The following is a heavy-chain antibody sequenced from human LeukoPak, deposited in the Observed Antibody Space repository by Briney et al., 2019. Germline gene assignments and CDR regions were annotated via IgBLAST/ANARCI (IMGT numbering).Heavy chain of an antibody. V-gene: IGHV4-39*01. J-gene: IGHJ5*02. CDR3: ARQPKSCAPGIFVTGKACWFDP. CDR2: IYYSGTT. D-gene: IGHD3-3*01. CDR1: DGSISSGYYY. Sequence: SETLSLTCSVSDGSISSGYYYWAWIRQPPGKGPEWIGSIYYSGTTYPNPSLKSRVTISVDTSKNQFSLKLSSVTAADTAVYYCARQPKSCAPGIFVTGKACWFDPWGQGTLVTVSP.